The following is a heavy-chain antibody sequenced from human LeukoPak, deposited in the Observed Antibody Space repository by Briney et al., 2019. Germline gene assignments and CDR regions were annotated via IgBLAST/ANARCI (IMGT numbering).Heavy chain of an antibody. CDR3: AKDSVAGNGKYDAFDF. CDR1: GFTFSSYA. D-gene: IGHD6-19*01. J-gene: IGHJ3*01. V-gene: IGHV3-30*04. Sequence: GGSLRLSCAASGFTFSSYAMHWVRQAPGKGLEWVAVISYDGSNKYYADSVKGRFTISRDNSKNTLYLQMNSLRVEDTAVYYCAKDSVAGNGKYDAFDFWGRGTMVAVS. CDR2: ISYDGSNK.